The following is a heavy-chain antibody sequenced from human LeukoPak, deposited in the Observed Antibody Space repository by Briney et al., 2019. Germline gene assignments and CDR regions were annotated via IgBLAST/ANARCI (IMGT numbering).Heavy chain of an antibody. CDR1: GFTFSSYA. V-gene: IGHV3-9*01. Sequence: GGSLRLSCAASGFTFSSYAMHWVRQAPGKGLEWVSGISWNSGSIGYADSVKGRFTFSRDNAKNTLYLQMNSLRAEDTAVYYCARIKVGATGIDYWGQGTLVTVSS. CDR2: ISWNSGSI. CDR3: ARIKVGATGIDY. D-gene: IGHD1-26*01. J-gene: IGHJ4*02.